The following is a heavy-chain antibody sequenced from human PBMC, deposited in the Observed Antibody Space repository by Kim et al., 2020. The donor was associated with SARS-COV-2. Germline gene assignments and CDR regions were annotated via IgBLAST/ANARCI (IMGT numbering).Heavy chain of an antibody. D-gene: IGHD3-10*01. Sequence: ADSVKGRFTISRDNSKNTLYLQMNSLRAEDTAVYYCAKDRGQPRGYFDYWGQGTLVTVSS. CDR3: AKDRGQPRGYFDY. J-gene: IGHJ4*02. V-gene: IGHV3-30*02.